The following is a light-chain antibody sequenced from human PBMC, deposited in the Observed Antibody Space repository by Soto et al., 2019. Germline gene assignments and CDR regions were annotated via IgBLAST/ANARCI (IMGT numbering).Light chain of an antibody. V-gene: IGLV1-40*01. CDR3: QSYDTTLSGVV. CDR1: SSNIGACYD. J-gene: IGLJ1*01. Sequence: QSVLTQTPSVSGAPGQTITMSCTGSSSNIGACYDVYWYQQLPGAAPKLLIYDDNNRPSGIPDRFSASKSGTSASLAITGLQGDDDANYYCQSYDTTLSGVVFGAGTKLTVL. CDR2: DDN.